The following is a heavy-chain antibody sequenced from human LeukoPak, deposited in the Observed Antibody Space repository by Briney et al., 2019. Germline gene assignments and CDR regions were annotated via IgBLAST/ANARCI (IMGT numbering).Heavy chain of an antibody. CDR2: ISWDGGST. J-gene: IGHJ4*02. V-gene: IGHV3-43D*03. D-gene: IGHD6-19*01. Sequence: GGSLRLSCAVSGFTFADYAMHWVRQAPGKGLEWVSLISWDGGSTYYADSVKGRFSVSRDNSKNSLYLQMNSLRAEDTAFYYCARASGIAVTGIDYWGQGTLVTVFS. CDR3: ARASGIAVTGIDY. CDR1: GFTFADYA.